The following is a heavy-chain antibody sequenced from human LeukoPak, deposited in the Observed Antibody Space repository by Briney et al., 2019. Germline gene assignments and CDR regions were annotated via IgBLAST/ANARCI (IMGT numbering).Heavy chain of an antibody. CDR2: ISWNSGSI. CDR3: AKDISTTIAEAGPYFDY. D-gene: IGHD6-13*01. J-gene: IGHJ4*02. Sequence: GGSLRLSCAASGFTFDDYAMHWVRQAPGKGLEWVSGISWNSGSIGYADSVKGRFTISRDNAKNSLYLQMNSLRAEDTALYYCAKDISTTIAEAGPYFDYWGQGTLVTVSS. V-gene: IGHV3-9*01. CDR1: GFTFDDYA.